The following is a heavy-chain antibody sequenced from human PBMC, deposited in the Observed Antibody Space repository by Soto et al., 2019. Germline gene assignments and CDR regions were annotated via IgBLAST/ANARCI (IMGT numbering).Heavy chain of an antibody. CDR2: ISGSADRI. Sequence: EVQLLESGGGSVQPGGSLRLSCAASGFILSNYAVSWVRQAPGKGLELVSAISGSADRIYYRDSVRGRFSISRDNSKNTVFLQMNSLRVEDTAVYYCAKESPNAVAGMWGQGTLVTVSS. V-gene: IGHV3-23*01. CDR1: GFILSNYA. J-gene: IGHJ4*02. CDR3: AKESPNAVAGM. D-gene: IGHD6-19*01.